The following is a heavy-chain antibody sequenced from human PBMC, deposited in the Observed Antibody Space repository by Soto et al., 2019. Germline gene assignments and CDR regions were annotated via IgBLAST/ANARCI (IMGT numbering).Heavy chain of an antibody. CDR1: GYTFTAYS. Sequence: AASVKVSCKASGYTFTAYSIHWLRQAPGQGLEWMGWINPNDGDTNYAQNFQDRVTMTSDTSITTVSMDLSRLTSDDTAVYFCARDSYSGSYVHWGQGTLVTVSS. CDR3: ARDSYSGSYVH. J-gene: IGHJ4*02. CDR2: INPNDGDT. D-gene: IGHD1-26*01. V-gene: IGHV1-2*02.